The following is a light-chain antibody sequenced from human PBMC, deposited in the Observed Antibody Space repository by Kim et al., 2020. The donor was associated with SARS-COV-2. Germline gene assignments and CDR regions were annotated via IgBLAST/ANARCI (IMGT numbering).Light chain of an antibody. V-gene: IGLV1-44*01. CDR2: GTD. J-gene: IGLJ2*01. CDR1: SSNIGSNS. Sequence: QSVLTQSPSASGTPGQRVTISCSESSSNIGSNSVNWYQQVPGTAPKLLIYGTDQRPSGVPDRFSGSKSGTSASLAISGLQSEDEAVYYCAAWDDSLVGSMIFGGGTQLTVL. CDR3: AAWDDSLVGSMI.